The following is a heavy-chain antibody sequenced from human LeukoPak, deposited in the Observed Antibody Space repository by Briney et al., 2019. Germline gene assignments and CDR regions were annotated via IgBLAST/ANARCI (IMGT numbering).Heavy chain of an antibody. D-gene: IGHD2-2*01. V-gene: IGHV3-23*01. CDR2: ISGSGGST. CDR3: AKEVKYQLLWLIFDY. CDR1: GFTFSSYA. Sequence: GGSLRLSCAASGFTFSSYAMSWVHQAPGKGLEWVSAISGSGGSTYYADSVKGRFTISRDNSKNTLYLQLNSLRAEATAVYYCAKEVKYQLLWLIFDYWGQGTLVTVSS. J-gene: IGHJ4*02.